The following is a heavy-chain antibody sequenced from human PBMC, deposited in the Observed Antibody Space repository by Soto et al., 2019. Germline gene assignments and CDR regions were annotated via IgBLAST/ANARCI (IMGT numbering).Heavy chain of an antibody. V-gene: IGHV3-9*01. CDR1: GFTFDDYA. CDR2: ISWNSGSI. J-gene: IGHJ4*02. CDR3: AKALREWLFPDY. Sequence: EVQLVESGGGLVQPGRSLRLSCAASGFTFDDYAMHWVRQAPGKGLEWVSGISWNSGSIGYADSVKGRFTISRDNAKNYLYLQMNSLRAEDTALYYCAKALREWLFPDYWGQGTLGNVSS. D-gene: IGHD3-3*01.